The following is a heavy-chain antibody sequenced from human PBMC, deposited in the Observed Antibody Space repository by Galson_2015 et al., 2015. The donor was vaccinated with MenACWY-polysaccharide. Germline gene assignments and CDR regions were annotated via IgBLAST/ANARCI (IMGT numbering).Heavy chain of an antibody. Sequence: SLRLSCAASGFTFLNYAMNWVRQAPGKGLEWVSSISGSGSNTYYADSVKGRFTISRDNSKNTLYLQMNSLTVEDTAVYHCARDERRSVSYGWFDPWGQGTLVPVSS. D-gene: IGHD3-16*01. CDR3: ARDERRSVSYGWFDP. J-gene: IGHJ5*02. CDR1: GFTFLNYA. V-gene: IGHV3-23*01. CDR2: ISGSGSNT.